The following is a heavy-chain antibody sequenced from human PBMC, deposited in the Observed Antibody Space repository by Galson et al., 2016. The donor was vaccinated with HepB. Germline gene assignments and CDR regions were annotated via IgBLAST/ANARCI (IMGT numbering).Heavy chain of an antibody. Sequence: QSGAEVKKPGESLKISCKGSGYSFTNYWIAWVRQMPGKGLEWMGIIYPGDSDIRYSPSFQGQVTISADKSISTAYLQWSSLKASDTAIYYCARRQGAAAGTSYDNYGMDVWGQGTTVTVSS. CDR1: GYSFTNYW. V-gene: IGHV5-51*01. CDR2: IYPGDSDI. J-gene: IGHJ6*02. D-gene: IGHD6-13*01. CDR3: ARRQGAAAGTSYDNYGMDV.